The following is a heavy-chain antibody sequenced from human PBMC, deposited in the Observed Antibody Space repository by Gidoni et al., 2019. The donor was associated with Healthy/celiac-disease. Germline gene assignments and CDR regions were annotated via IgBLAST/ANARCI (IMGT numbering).Heavy chain of an antibody. CDR3: ASLRPVVSARDY. CDR2: IYHSGST. J-gene: IGHJ4*02. CDR1: GCAISSRNW. D-gene: IGHD3-22*01. Sequence: QVHLQESGPGLVQPSGTLSPTCAVCGCAISSRNWWSWVRQPPGRGLEWIGEIYHSGSTNSSPSLKSRVTISVDKSKNQFSLKLSSVTAADTAVYYCASLRPVVSARDYWGQGTLVTVSS. V-gene: IGHV4-4*02.